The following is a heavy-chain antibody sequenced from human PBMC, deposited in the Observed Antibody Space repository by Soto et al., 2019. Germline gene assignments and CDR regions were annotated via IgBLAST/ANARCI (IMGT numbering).Heavy chain of an antibody. Sequence: EVHLVESGGDLVQPGGSLSLSCAASGFTVSRSYMSWVRQAPGKGVEWVSTVYSDDSTYYADSVKGRFSISRDSSKNTLYLQMNSLRAEDTAVYCCAINSGRDWAEYFQHWGQGTLVTVSS. V-gene: IGHV3-66*01. CDR1: GFTVSRSY. CDR2: VYSDDST. D-gene: IGHD2-21*01. CDR3: AINSGRDWAEYFQH. J-gene: IGHJ1*01.